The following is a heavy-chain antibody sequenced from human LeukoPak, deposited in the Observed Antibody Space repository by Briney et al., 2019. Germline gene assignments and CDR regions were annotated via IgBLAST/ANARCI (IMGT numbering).Heavy chain of an antibody. CDR1: GASVSSYY. J-gene: IGHJ4*02. CDR3: ARGRIAAAGN. Sequence: SETLSLTCTVSGASVSSYYWIWIRQPAGRGLEWIGRIDASGSTNYNPSLKSRVTISVDRSKNQFSLKLSSVTAADTAVYYCARGRIAAAGNWGQGTLVTVSS. CDR2: IDASGST. V-gene: IGHV4-4*07. D-gene: IGHD6-13*01.